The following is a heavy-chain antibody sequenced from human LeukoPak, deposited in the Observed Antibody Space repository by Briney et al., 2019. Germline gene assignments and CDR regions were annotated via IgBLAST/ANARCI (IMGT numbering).Heavy chain of an antibody. J-gene: IGHJ4*02. CDR2: IYTSGST. Sequence: KPSQTLSLTCTVSGGSISSGSYYWSWIRQPAGKGLEWIGRIYTSGSTNYNPSLKSRVTISVDKSKNQFSLKLTSVTAADTAMYYCARGFPIAVPGIDRWFDFWGQGTLVTVSS. CDR1: GGSISSGSYY. D-gene: IGHD6-19*01. V-gene: IGHV4-61*02. CDR3: ARGFPIAVPGIDRWFDF.